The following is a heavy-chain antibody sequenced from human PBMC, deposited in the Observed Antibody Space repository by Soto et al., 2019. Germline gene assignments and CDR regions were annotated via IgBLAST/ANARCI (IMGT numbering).Heavy chain of an antibody. D-gene: IGHD2-2*01. J-gene: IGHJ6*03. Sequence: SETLSLTCTVSGGSISSYYWSWIRQPPGKGLEWIGYIYYSGSTNYNPSLKSRVTISVDTSKNQFSLKLSSVTAADTAVYYCARVWVVPAANYYYYYMDVWGKGNPGHRLL. V-gene: IGHV4-59*01. CDR1: GGSISSYY. CDR3: ARVWVVPAANYYYYYMDV. CDR2: IYYSGST.